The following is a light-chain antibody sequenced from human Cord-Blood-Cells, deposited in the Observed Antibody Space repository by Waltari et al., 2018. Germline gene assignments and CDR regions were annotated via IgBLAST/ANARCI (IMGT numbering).Light chain of an antibody. V-gene: IGLV2-11*01. CDR2: DVS. CDR1: SSDVGGYNY. Sequence: QSALTQPRSVSGSPGQSVTISCTGTSSDVGGYNYVSWYQQHPGKAPKLMIYDVSKRPSGVPDRFSGSKSGNTASPTISGLQAEDEADYYCCSYAGSYTFEVFGGGTKLTVL. CDR3: CSYAGSYTFEV. J-gene: IGLJ3*02.